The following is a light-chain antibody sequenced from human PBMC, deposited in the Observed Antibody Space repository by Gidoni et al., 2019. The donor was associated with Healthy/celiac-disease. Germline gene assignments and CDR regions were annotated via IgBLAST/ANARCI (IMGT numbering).Light chain of an antibody. CDR1: HIGSKS. CDR3: QVWDSSSDHVV. J-gene: IGLJ2*01. V-gene: IGLV3-21*03. CDR2: DDS. Sequence: YVLTPPPSVSVAPGKTAQITCGGNHIGSKSVHWYQQKPGQAPVLVVYDDSDRPSGTPERFSGSNSGNTATLTISRVEAGDEADYYCQVWDSSSDHVVFGGGTKLTVL.